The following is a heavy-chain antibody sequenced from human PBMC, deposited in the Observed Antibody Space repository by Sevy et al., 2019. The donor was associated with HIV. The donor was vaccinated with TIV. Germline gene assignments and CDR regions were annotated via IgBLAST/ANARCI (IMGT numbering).Heavy chain of an antibody. V-gene: IGHV4-59*01. D-gene: IGHD3-3*01. CDR3: ARDYRRDFWSGYSNYSDP. Sequence: SETLSLTCTVSGDSITRYFWSWIRQPPGKGLEWIGYMYHSGSTNYNPSLKRRVSLSIDTSKNEFSLTLSSVTAADTAVYYCARDYRRDFWSGYSNYSDPWGPGILVTVSS. CDR1: GDSITRYF. CDR2: MYHSGST. J-gene: IGHJ5*02.